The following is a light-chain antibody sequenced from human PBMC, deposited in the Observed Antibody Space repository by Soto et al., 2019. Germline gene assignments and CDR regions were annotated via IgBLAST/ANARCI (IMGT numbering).Light chain of an antibody. CDR3: QSYDTSLSGLV. J-gene: IGLJ3*02. CDR1: SSNIGADYN. Sequence: QSVLTQPPSVSGAPGQRVTISCTGTSSNIGADYNVHWYQHLPGTAPKVLIYGNNNRPSGVPDRFSGSKSGPSASLAITGLQAEDEADYYCQSYDTSLSGLVFGGGTKLTVL. CDR2: GNN. V-gene: IGLV1-40*01.